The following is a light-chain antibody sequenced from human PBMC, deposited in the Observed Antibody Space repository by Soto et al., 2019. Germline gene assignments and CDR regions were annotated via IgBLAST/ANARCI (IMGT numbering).Light chain of an antibody. V-gene: IGLV1-44*01. Sequence: HSVLTQPPSASGTPGQRVTISCSGSSSNIGSKTVNWYQQLPGTAPKLLIYSNNQRPSGVPDRFSGSKSGTSASLAISGLQSEDEADYYCATWDDSLNGFYVFGTGTKLTVL. CDR2: SNN. CDR1: SSNIGSKT. J-gene: IGLJ1*01. CDR3: ATWDDSLNGFYV.